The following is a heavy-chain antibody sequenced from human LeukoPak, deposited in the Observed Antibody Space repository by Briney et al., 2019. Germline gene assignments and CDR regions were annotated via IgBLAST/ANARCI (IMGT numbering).Heavy chain of an antibody. J-gene: IGHJ2*01. Sequence: GGSLRLSCAASGFTFSTYSMNWVRQAPGTGLEWVSSISTRSNYIYYADSVKGRFTISRDNAKTSLYLQMNGLRAEDTAVYYCARGGTSILTDWYFDLWGRGTLVTVSS. D-gene: IGHD2-21*01. CDR3: ARGGTSILTDWYFDL. CDR2: ISTRSNYI. CDR1: GFTFSTYS. V-gene: IGHV3-21*01.